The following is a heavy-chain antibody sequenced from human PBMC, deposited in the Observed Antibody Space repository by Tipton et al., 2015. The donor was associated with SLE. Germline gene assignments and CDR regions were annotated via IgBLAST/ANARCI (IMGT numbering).Heavy chain of an antibody. V-gene: IGHV3-21*03. D-gene: IGHD6-13*01. Sequence: SLRLSCAASQFSFSTFAMTWVRQGPGKGLEWVASISGSSRYMYYADSVKGRFTISRDNAKNSLYLQMNSLRVEDTAIYYCARDGIAAAGRNFDYWGQGTLVTVSS. J-gene: IGHJ4*02. CDR2: ISGSSRYM. CDR1: QFSFSTFA. CDR3: ARDGIAAAGRNFDY.